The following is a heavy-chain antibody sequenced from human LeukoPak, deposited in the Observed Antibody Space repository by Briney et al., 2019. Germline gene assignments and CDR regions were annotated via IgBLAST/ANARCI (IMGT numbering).Heavy chain of an antibody. V-gene: IGHV3-30*02. D-gene: IGHD6-19*01. CDR2: IRYDGNNE. J-gene: IGHJ4*02. CDR3: AKDPLTQIAVAGGFDY. Sequence: WGSLRLSCAASGFTFSSYGMHLVRQAAGPGQGGVAFIRYDGNNEYYVHPVTGRFTISRDNSKNRLYLQMNSLRTEEPAVYYRAKDPLTQIAVAGGFDYLGQGTLVTVSS. CDR1: GFTFSSYG.